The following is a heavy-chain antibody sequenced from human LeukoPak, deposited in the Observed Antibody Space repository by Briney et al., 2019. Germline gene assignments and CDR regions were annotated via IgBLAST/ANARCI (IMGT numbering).Heavy chain of an antibody. V-gene: IGHV3-33*01. J-gene: IGHJ4*02. CDR1: GFTFSRHG. CDR3: ARGSGLVVRGDNFDY. D-gene: IGHD3-10*01. Sequence: GGSLRLSCAASGFTFSRHGMHWVRQAPGKGLEWVAVIWYDATEKFYVDSVKGRFTVSRDNSKNTLYLQMNSLRTEDTAVYYCARGSGLVVRGDNFDYWGQGTLVTVSS. CDR2: IWYDATEK.